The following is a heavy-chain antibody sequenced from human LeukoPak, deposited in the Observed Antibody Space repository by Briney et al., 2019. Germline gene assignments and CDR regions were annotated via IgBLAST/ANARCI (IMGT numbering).Heavy chain of an antibody. CDR1: GYSISNGYY. V-gene: IGHV4-38-2*02. J-gene: IGHJ5*01. CDR2: IYRSGRT. D-gene: IGHD6-19*01. CDR3: ARRHSSGWFYY. Sequence: SETLSLTCTVSGYSISNGYYWAWIRQPPGRGLEWIGNIYRSGRTSYNPSLKSRSPISVDTSKNPFSLKVNSVTAADTAVYYCARRHSSGWFYYWGHGTLVTVSS.